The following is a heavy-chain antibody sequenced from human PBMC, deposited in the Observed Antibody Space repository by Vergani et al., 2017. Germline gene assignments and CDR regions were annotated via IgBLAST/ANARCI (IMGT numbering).Heavy chain of an antibody. J-gene: IGHJ4*02. D-gene: IGHD6-13*01. V-gene: IGHV3-33*01. CDR1: GFTFSNYG. Sequence: QVQLVESGGGVVQPGRSLRLSCAASGFTFSNYGMHWVRQAPGKGLEWVAVIWYDGSNKYYADSVKGRFTISRDNSKNTLYLQMKSLRAEDTAVYYCARDDSSSWYYFDYWGQGTLVTVSS. CDR3: ARDDSSSWYYFDY. CDR2: IWYDGSNK.